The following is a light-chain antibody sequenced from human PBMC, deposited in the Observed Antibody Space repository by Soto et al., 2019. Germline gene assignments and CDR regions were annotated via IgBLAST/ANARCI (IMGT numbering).Light chain of an antibody. J-gene: IGLJ7*01. CDR1: SSNIGNNY. CDR2: SNN. CDR3: ATWYDSRAAGV. V-gene: IGLV1-47*02. Sequence: QSVLTQPPSLSATPGQRVTISCSGSSSNIGNNYVCWYKQVPGTAPKVIMFSNNQRPSGVPDGFSGAKPGTSASLAINGVQSEYEAEYYCATWYDSRAAGVFGGGTQVTVL.